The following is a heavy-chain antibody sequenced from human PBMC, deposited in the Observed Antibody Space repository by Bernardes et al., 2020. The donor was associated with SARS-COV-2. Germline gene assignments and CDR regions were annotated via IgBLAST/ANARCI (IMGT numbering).Heavy chain of an antibody. CDR3: ARGRYYDIGAYYIYYCFHAMDV. V-gene: IGHV3-21*01. J-gene: IGHJ6*02. CDR2: ISSGSSYI. CDR1: GITFSNYN. D-gene: IGHD3-22*01. Sequence: GGSLRLSCAASGITFSNYNMNWVRQAPGKGLEWVSSISSGSSYIYYADSVKGRFTISRDNAKNSLYLQMDGLRAEDSAVYYCARGRYYDIGAYYIYYCFHAMDVWGQGTTVTVS.